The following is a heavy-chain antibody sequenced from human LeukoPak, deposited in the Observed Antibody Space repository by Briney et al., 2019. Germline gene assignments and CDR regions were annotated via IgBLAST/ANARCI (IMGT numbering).Heavy chain of an antibody. V-gene: IGHV3-48*03. Sequence: GGSLRLSCAASGFTFSSYEMNWVRQAPGKGLEWISYISISGSTTYYADSVKGRFTISRDNAKNSLCVQMSSLRAEDTAVYYCARDGVNNVGYFDYWGQGTLVTVSS. CDR1: GFTFSSYE. D-gene: IGHD4-23*01. J-gene: IGHJ4*02. CDR2: ISISGSTT. CDR3: ARDGVNNVGYFDY.